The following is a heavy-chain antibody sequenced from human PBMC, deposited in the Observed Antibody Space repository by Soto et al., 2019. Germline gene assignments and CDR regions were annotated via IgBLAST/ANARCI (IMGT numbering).Heavy chain of an antibody. D-gene: IGHD7-27*01. J-gene: IGHJ6*01. CDR3: ARERRLGIDGMDV. CDR2: MNRNSGNT. CDR1: GYTFTSDD. V-gene: IGHV1-8*01. Sequence: QVQLVQSGAEVKKPGASVKVSCKASGYTFTSDDINWVRQAPGQGLEWMGWMNRNSGNTGYSQNFQGRVSMTGTTGISTAYMDLSSLTSEDTAVYYCARERRLGIDGMDVWGQGTTVTVSS.